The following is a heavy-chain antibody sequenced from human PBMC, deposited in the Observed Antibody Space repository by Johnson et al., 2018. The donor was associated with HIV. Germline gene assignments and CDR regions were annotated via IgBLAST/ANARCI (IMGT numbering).Heavy chain of an antibody. J-gene: IGHJ3*01. CDR2: ISWNSGSI. Sequence: VQLVESGGGLVQPGGSLRLSCAASGFTFDDYAMHWVRQAPGKGLEWVSGISWNSGSIGYADSVKGRFTISRDNAKNSLYLQMNILRAEDTALYYCAREVDFYDGSGNYGVKGFDVWGQGTMVTVSS. CDR3: AREVDFYDGSGNYGVKGFDV. CDR1: GFTFDDYA. V-gene: IGHV3-9*01. D-gene: IGHD3-22*01.